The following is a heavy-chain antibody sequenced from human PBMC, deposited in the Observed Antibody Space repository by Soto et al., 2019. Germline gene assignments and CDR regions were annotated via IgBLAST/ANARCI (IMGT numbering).Heavy chain of an antibody. D-gene: IGHD2-21*01. CDR2: MNPNSGNT. Sequence: QVQLVQSGAEVKKPGASVKVSCKASGYTFTSYDINWVRQATGQGLEWMGWMNPNSGNTGYAQKFQGRVTMTRNTSLSTAYIELSNLRSEDTAVYYCPRESAIRGFDYWGQGTVVTVSS. J-gene: IGHJ4*02. CDR3: PRESAIRGFDY. CDR1: GYTFTSYD. V-gene: IGHV1-8*01.